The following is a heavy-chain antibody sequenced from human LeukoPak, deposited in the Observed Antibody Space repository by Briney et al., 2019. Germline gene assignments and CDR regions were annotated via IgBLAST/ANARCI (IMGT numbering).Heavy chain of an antibody. CDR2: ISSSGAST. J-gene: IGHJ4*02. V-gene: IGHV3-23*01. CDR1: AFTFSSYS. CDR3: AKNPNRSGWYQDY. Sequence: GGSLRLSCVASAFTFSSYSMTWVRQGPERGLEWVSAISSSGASTYYADSVKGRFTTSRHTSKNTLYLQMKSLTAEDTAVYYCAKNPNRSGWYQDYWGQGTLVTVSS. D-gene: IGHD6-19*01.